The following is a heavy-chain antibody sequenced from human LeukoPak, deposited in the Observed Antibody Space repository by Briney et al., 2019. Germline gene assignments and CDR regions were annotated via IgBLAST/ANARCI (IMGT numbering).Heavy chain of an antibody. CDR3: VKVGDSGYGEYYQH. J-gene: IGHJ1*01. D-gene: IGHD5-12*01. V-gene: IGHV3-64D*06. Sequence: GGSLRLSCSASGFTFRDYPIHWVRQAPGEGLQYVSAISSAGGTTYYADSVRGRFTISRDNSKNTLYLQMSSLRAEDTALYYCVKVGDSGYGEYYQHWGQGTLVTVSS. CDR2: ISSAGGTT. CDR1: GFTFRDYP.